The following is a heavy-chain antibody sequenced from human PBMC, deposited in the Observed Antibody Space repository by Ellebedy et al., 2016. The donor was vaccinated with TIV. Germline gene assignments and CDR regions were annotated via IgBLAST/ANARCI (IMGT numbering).Heavy chain of an antibody. J-gene: IGHJ5*02. Sequence: GGSLRLSCAASGFNFRSYWMTWVRQAPGKGLEWVAKIRQDGDEIYYVEFVRGRFTISRDNATNSLFPQMNSLRVEDTAVYYFARRASYGDYAVQVNPWFDPWGQGTLVTVSS. V-gene: IGHV3-7*01. CDR2: IRQDGDEI. CDR3: ARRASYGDYAVQVNPWFDP. CDR1: GFNFRSYW. D-gene: IGHD4-17*01.